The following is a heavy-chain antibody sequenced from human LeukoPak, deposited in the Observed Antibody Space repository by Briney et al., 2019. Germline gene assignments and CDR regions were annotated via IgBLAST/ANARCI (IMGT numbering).Heavy chain of an antibody. Sequence: GGSLRLSCAASGFTFSSYGMHWVRQAPGKGLEWVAFIRYDGSNKYYADSVKGRFTISRDNSKNTLYLQMNSLRAEDTAVYHCAKDSSLEYCSSTSCPPWFDPWGQGTLVTVSS. D-gene: IGHD2-2*01. CDR2: IRYDGSNK. CDR1: GFTFSSYG. V-gene: IGHV3-30*02. J-gene: IGHJ5*02. CDR3: AKDSSLEYCSSTSCPPWFDP.